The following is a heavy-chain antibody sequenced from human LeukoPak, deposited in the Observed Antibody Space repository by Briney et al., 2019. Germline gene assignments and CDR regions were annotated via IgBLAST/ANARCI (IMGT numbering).Heavy chain of an antibody. CDR3: ARRGISGSYFSPPLDY. CDR1: GFTFSSYG. V-gene: IGHV3-33*01. Sequence: PGGSLRLSCAASGFTFSSYGMHWVRQAPGKGLEWVAVIWYDGSNKYYADSVKGRFTISRDNSKNTLYLQMNSLRAEDTAVYYCARRGISGSYFSPPLDYRGQGTLVTVSS. D-gene: IGHD1-26*01. CDR2: IWYDGSNK. J-gene: IGHJ4*02.